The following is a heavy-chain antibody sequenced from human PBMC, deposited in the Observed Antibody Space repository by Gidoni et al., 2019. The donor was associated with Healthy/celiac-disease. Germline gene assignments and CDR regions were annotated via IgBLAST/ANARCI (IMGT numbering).Heavy chain of an antibody. V-gene: IGHV2-5*02. Sequence: QITLKESGPTLVKPTQTLTLNCTFSGFSLSTSGVGVGWIRQPPGKALEWLALIYWDDDKRYSPSLKSRLTITKDTSKNQVVLTIANMDPVDTATYYCAHTLFVRVDIVATIERGFDYWGQGTLVTVSS. CDR1: GFSLSTSGVG. CDR2: IYWDDDK. J-gene: IGHJ4*02. D-gene: IGHD5-12*01. CDR3: AHTLFVRVDIVATIERGFDY.